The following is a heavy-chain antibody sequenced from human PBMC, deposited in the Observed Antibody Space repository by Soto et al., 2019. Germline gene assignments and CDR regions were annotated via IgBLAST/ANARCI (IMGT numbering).Heavy chain of an antibody. D-gene: IGHD6-19*01. CDR2: IYPGDSDT. CDR1: GYSFTSYW. V-gene: IGHV5-51*01. Sequence: GESLKISCKGSGYSFTSYWIGWVRQMPGKGPEWMGIIYPGDSDTRYSPSFQGQVTISADKSINTAYLQWSSLKASDSAMYYCARPFEPSGWYDHWGQGALVTVSS. J-gene: IGHJ5*02. CDR3: ARPFEPSGWYDH.